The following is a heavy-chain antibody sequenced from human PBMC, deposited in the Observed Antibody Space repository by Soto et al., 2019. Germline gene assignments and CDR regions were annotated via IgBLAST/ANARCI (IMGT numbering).Heavy chain of an antibody. V-gene: IGHV3-30*18. CDR3: AKVIRADSTSSNFYYHSGMVV. D-gene: IGHD6-6*01. Sequence: GGSLRLSCAASGFSFSTYGMHWVRQAPGKGLEWMAVISNDGSNKYYADSVKGRFTISRDNSKDTLFLQMNSLRGEDTAIYYCAKVIRADSTSSNFYYHSGMVVWGQGTTVTVYS. CDR2: ISNDGSNK. J-gene: IGHJ6*02. CDR1: GFSFSTYG.